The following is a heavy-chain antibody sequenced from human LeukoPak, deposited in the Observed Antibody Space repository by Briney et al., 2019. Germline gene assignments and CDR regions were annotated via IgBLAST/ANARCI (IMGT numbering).Heavy chain of an antibody. Sequence: EASVKVSCKASGYTFTGYYMHWVRQAPGQGLEWMGWINPNSGGTNYAQKFQGRVTMTRDTSISTAYMELSRLRSDDTALYYCAKDTPSGYYYGSGRLRIYYYYMDVWGKGTTVTISS. V-gene: IGHV1-2*02. D-gene: IGHD3-10*01. CDR1: GYTFTGYY. CDR2: INPNSGGT. CDR3: AKDTPSGYYYGSGRLRIYYYYMDV. J-gene: IGHJ6*03.